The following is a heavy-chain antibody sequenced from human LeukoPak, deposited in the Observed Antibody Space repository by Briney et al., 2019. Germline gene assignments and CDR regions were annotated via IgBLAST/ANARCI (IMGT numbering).Heavy chain of an antibody. D-gene: IGHD3-10*01. V-gene: IGHV1-3*04. J-gene: IGHJ3*01. CDR2: INTGNGNT. CDR1: GYNFTDYV. Sequence: ASVKVSCESSGYNFTDYVMHWVRQAPGQRLEWMGWINTGNGNTRYSQKFQGRGTITSDTSARKANMDLRSLRSEDTAVYYCARPLVRALISAFDVWGQGTMVIVSS. CDR3: ARPLVRALISAFDV.